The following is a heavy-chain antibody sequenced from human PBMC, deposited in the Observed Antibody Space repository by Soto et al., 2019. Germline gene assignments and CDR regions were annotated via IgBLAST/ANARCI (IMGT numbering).Heavy chain of an antibody. CDR2: ISGSGGST. D-gene: IGHD6-19*01. CDR1: GFTFSIYG. V-gene: IGHV3-23*01. Sequence: EAQLLESGGDLVQSGGSLRLSCAASGFTFSIYGMTWVRQAPGKGLEWVSAISGSGGSTYYADSVKGRFTISRGNSNNTLYLQMNSLRVEDTAVYYCAKRDQQCWGQGTLVTVSS. CDR3: AKRDQQC. J-gene: IGHJ4*02.